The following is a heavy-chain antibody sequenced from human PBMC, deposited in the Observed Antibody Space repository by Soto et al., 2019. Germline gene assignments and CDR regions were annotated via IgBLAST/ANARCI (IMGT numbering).Heavy chain of an antibody. D-gene: IGHD6-13*01. CDR3: ARGPRYSRYYYYYYGMDV. CDR2: INHSRST. J-gene: IGHJ6*02. CDR1: GGSFSGYY. Sequence: KASETLSLTCAVYGGSFSGYYWSWIRQPPGKGLEWIGEINHSRSTNYDPSLKSRVTISVDTSKNQFSLKLSSVTAADTAVYYCARGPRYSRYYYYYYGMDVWGQGTTVTVSS. V-gene: IGHV4-34*01.